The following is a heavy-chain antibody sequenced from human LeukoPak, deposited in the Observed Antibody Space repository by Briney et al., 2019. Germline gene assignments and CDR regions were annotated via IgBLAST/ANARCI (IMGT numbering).Heavy chain of an antibody. CDR3: ARVTVYKLRFLEWLPLDY. D-gene: IGHD3-3*01. CDR2: INHSGST. Sequence: SETLSLTCAVYGGSFSGYYWSWIHQPPGKGLEWIGEINHSGSTNYNPSLKSRVTISVDTSKNQFSLKLSSVTAADTAVYYCARVTVYKLRFLEWLPLDYWGQGTLVTVSS. J-gene: IGHJ4*02. V-gene: IGHV4-34*01. CDR1: GGSFSGYY.